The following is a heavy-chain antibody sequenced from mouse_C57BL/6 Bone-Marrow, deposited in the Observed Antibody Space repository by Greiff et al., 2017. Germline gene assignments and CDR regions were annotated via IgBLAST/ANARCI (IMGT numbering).Heavy chain of an antibody. J-gene: IGHJ3*01. CDR2: IYPRSGNT. D-gene: IGHD2-4*01. CDR1: GYTFTSYG. CDR3: GPIYYDYDWFAY. V-gene: IGHV1-81*01. Sequence: QVQLQQSGAELARPGASVKLSCKASGYTFTSYGISWVKQRTGQGLEWIGEIYPRSGNTYYNEKFKGKATLTADKSSSTAYMELRSLTSEDSAVYFCGPIYYDYDWFAYWGQGTLVTVSA.